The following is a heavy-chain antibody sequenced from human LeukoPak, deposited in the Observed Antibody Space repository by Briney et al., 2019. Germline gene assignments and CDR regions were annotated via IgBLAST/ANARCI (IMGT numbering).Heavy chain of an antibody. J-gene: IGHJ4*02. CDR1: GDSIGSYY. CDR2: IYYGGST. CDR3: ARGRVYGGFPHFDY. D-gene: IGHD2/OR15-2a*01. V-gene: IGHV4-59*01. Sequence: PSETLSLTCTISGDSIGSYYWTWIRQPPGKELEWIGYIYYGGSTNYNPSLKSRVTISVDSSKNQFSLRVNSVTTVDTALYFCARGRVYGGFPHFDYWGPGTLVTVSS.